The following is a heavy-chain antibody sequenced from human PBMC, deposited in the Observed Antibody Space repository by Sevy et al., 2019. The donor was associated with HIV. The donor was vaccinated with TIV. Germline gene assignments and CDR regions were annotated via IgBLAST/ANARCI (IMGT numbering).Heavy chain of an antibody. CDR3: AKRERSYYDSSGNYDAFDV. J-gene: IGHJ3*01. D-gene: IGHD3-22*01. Sequence: GGSLRLSCAAFGFDFSTYDMHWVRQAPGKGLEWVAFISFDGSDKWYGDSVKGRLTISRDNSKNTLYVQMNRLRDEETAVYYCAKRERSYYDSSGNYDAFDVWGQGTSVTVSS. CDR2: ISFDGSDK. V-gene: IGHV3-33*03. CDR1: GFDFSTYD.